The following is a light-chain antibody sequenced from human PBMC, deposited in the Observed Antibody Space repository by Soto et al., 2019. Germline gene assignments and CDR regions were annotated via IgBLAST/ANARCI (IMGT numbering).Light chain of an antibody. CDR1: QGITNW. V-gene: IGKV1-12*01. CDR3: QQANSFPLT. J-gene: IGKJ4*01. Sequence: DIQMTQSPSTLSGSVGDRVTITCRASQGITNWLAWYQQKPGKAPKLLIYAASGLPSGVPSRFSGSGSGTDFTPTISSLQPEDFATYYCQQANSFPLTFGGGTKVDIK. CDR2: AAS.